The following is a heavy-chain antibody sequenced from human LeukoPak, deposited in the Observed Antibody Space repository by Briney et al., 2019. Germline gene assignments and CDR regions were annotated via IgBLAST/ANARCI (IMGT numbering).Heavy chain of an antibody. V-gene: IGHV3-66*01. CDR2: IHSGGTT. Sequence: GGSLRLSCTASGFTVSSNYMTWVRQAPGKGLECVSLIHSGGTTSYADSVKGRFTISRDNSKNTLYLQMNSLRAEDTAVYYCARSFGGVIVELDYWGQGTLVTVSS. CDR3: ARSFGGVIVELDY. J-gene: IGHJ4*02. D-gene: IGHD3-16*02. CDR1: GFTVSSNY.